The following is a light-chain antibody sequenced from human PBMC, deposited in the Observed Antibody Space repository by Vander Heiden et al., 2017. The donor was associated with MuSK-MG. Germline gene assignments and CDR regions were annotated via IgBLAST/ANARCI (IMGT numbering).Light chain of an antibody. CDR1: QGVLYRSTNKNY. J-gene: IGKJ2*01. CDR2: WAS. CDR3: QQYVGSAYT. Sequence: EIVMTQSPDSLAVSLGERATINCKSSQGVLYRSTNKNYLAWYQQKPGQPPKLLIYWASTRESGVPDRFSGSGSETDFTLTISSLQAEDVAVYYCQQYVGSAYTFGQGTKLEIK. V-gene: IGKV4-1*01.